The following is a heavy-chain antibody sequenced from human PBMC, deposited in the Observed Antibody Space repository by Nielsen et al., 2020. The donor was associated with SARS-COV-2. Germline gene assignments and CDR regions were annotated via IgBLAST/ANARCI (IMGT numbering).Heavy chain of an antibody. CDR2: VSHSGSI. V-gene: IGHV4-4*02. Sequence: SETLSLTCAVSGGSVSSNDWWTWVRQSPGKGLEWIGEVSHSGSINYNPSLKSRVTLSMDKSKRQFSLRLTSVTAADTAVYYCARGQYQLLSWGQGTLVTVAS. D-gene: IGHD2-2*01. J-gene: IGHJ5*02. CDR3: ARGQYQLLS. CDR1: GGSVSSNDW.